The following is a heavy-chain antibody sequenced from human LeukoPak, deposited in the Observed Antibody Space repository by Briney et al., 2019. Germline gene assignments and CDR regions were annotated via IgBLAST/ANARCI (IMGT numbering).Heavy chain of an antibody. V-gene: IGHV4-61*08. CDR3: ARALGGYCTGGNCPFDY. Sequence: PSETLSLTCAISGGSIIRGGDSWSWIRQPPGKGLEGIGYIYYSGSTNYNPSLKSRVTISVDTSKNQFSLKLSSVTAADTAVYYCARALGGYCTGGNCPFDYWGQGTLVTVSS. D-gene: IGHD2-15*01. CDR2: IYYSGST. CDR1: GGSIIRGGDS. J-gene: IGHJ4*02.